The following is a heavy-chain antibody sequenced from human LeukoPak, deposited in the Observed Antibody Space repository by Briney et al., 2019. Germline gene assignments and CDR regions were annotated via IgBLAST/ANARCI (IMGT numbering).Heavy chain of an antibody. CDR1: GFTFSDYY. CDR3: ARQLYDFWSGYYHQGNWFDP. V-gene: IGHV3-11*01. J-gene: IGHJ5*02. D-gene: IGHD3-3*01. Sequence: GGSLRLSCAASGFTFSDYYVSWIRQAPGKGLEWVSYISSSGSTIYYADSVKGRFTISRDNAKSSLYLQMNSLRAEDTAVYYCARQLYDFWSGYYHQGNWFDPWGQGTLVTVSS. CDR2: ISSSGSTI.